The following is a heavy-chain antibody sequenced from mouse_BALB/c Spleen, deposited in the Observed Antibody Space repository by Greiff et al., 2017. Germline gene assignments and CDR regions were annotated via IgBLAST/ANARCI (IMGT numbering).Heavy chain of an antibody. Sequence: VQVVESGPGLVQPSQCLSITCTVSGFSLTSYGVHWVRQSPGKGLEWLGVIWSGGSTDYNADFISRLSISKDNSKSQVFFKMNSLQANDTAIYYCARKEARRQGFAYWGQGTLVTVSA. CDR1: GFSLTSYG. CDR2: IWSGGST. D-gene: IGHD2-14*01. V-gene: IGHV2-2*02. CDR3: ARKEARRQGFAY. J-gene: IGHJ3*01.